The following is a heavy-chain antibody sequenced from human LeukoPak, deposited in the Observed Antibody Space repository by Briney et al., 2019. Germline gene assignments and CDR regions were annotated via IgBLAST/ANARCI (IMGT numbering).Heavy chain of an antibody. Sequence: VASVKVSCKASGYTFTSYGISWVRQAPGQGLEWMGWISAYNGNTNYAQKPQGRVTMTTDTSTSTAYMELRSLRSDDTAVYYCARGVSYYYDSSGYYQDYWGQGTLVTVSS. CDR1: GYTFTSYG. CDR3: ARGVSYYYDSSGYYQDY. V-gene: IGHV1-18*01. J-gene: IGHJ4*02. D-gene: IGHD3-22*01. CDR2: ISAYNGNT.